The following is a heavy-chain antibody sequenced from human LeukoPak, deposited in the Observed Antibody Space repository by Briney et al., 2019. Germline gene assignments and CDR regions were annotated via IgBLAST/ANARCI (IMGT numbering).Heavy chain of an antibody. CDR1: GFTFSSYA. D-gene: IGHD1-26*01. CDR2: ISGSGGAGT. Sequence: GRPLRLSCAASGFTFSSYAMSWVRQAPGKGLEWVSTISGSGGAGTYYADSVKGRFTVSRDNSRNTLYLPMNSLRAEDTAVYYCVKDRGGSPFYGMDVWGQGTTVTVSS. CDR3: VKDRGGSPFYGMDV. J-gene: IGHJ6*02. V-gene: IGHV3-23*01.